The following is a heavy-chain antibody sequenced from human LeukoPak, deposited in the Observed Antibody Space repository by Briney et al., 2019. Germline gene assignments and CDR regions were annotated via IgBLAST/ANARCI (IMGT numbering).Heavy chain of an antibody. CDR2: IIPIFGTA. Sequence: ASVKVSCKASGGTFSSYAISWARQAPGQGLEWMGGIIPIFGTANYAQKFQGRVTITADESTSTAYMELSSLRSEDTAVYYCARGPSVGYSYGSFDYWGQGTLVTVSS. D-gene: IGHD5-18*01. CDR3: ARGPSVGYSYGSFDY. J-gene: IGHJ4*02. V-gene: IGHV1-69*13. CDR1: GGTFSSYA.